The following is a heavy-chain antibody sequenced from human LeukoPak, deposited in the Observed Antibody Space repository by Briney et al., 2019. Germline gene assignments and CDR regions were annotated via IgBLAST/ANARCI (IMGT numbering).Heavy chain of an antibody. J-gene: IGHJ4*02. D-gene: IGHD5-18*01. V-gene: IGHV1-18*01. CDR3: ARVGDEPRQQYSYGLFLDY. CDR1: GYTFPSYV. CDR2: ISAYNGNR. Sequence: ASVHVSCKASGYTFPSYVISWVRQPPAQGLEWMGWISAYNGNRSCAQKLQGRVTMSTDTSTSTAYMELRSLRFDDTAVDYCARVGDEPRQQYSYGLFLDYWGQGTLVTVSS.